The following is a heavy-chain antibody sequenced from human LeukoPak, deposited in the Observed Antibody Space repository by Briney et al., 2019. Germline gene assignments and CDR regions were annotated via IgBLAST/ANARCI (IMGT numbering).Heavy chain of an antibody. CDR1: GFTFSSYA. CDR3: AVRWQLVPYCYYYGTDV. J-gene: IGHJ6*02. D-gene: IGHD6-13*01. V-gene: IGHV3-23*01. Sequence: PGGSLRLPCAASGFTFSSYAMRWVRQAPGKGLEGVSDISGSGGSTYYADSVKGRFTISRDNSKNTLYLQMNSLRAEDTAVYYCAVRWQLVPYCYYYGTDVWSQGTTVTVSS. CDR2: ISGSGGST.